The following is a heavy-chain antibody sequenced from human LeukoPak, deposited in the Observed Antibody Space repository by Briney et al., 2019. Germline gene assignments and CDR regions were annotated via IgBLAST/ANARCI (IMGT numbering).Heavy chain of an antibody. CDR1: GGTFSSYA. CDR3: ASGEVGVVYRAGGRYYYYYHAMDV. J-gene: IGHJ6*02. V-gene: IGHV1-69*01. D-gene: IGHD2-15*01. CDR2: IIPIFGTA. Sequence: SVKVSCKASGGTFSSYAISWVRQAPGQGLEWMGGIIPIFGTANYAQKFQGRVTITADESTSTAYMELSSLRSDGTAVYYCASGEVGVVYRAGGRYYYYYHAMDVWGQGTTVTVSS.